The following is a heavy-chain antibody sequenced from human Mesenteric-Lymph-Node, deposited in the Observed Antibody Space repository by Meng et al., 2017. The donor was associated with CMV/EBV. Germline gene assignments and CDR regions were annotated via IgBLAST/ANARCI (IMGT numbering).Heavy chain of an antibody. CDR2: ISGSGDST. D-gene: IGHD3-22*01. CDR1: GFSFRSYA. J-gene: IGHJ4*02. CDR3: AKDSYYYDSSGYWDY. V-gene: IGHV3-23*01. Sequence: ESLKISCAASGFSFRSYAMSWVRQAPGKGLEWVSAISGSGDSTYYADSVKGRFTISRDNSKNTLYLQMNSLRAEDTAVYYCAKDSYYYDSSGYWDYWGQGTLVTVSS.